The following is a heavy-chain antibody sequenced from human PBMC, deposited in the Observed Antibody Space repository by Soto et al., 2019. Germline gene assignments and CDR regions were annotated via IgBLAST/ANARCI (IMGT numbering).Heavy chain of an antibody. CDR1: GGSFSGYY. V-gene: IGHV4-34*01. D-gene: IGHD1-26*01. Sequence: HVQLQQWGAGLLKPSETLSLTCAVYGGSFSGYYWSWIRQPPGKGLEWIGEINHSGSTNYNPSLNGRVTISVDTSKNQFSLKLSSVTAADTAVYYCARGWWMGATLDYWGQGTLVTVSS. J-gene: IGHJ4*02. CDR2: INHSGST. CDR3: ARGWWMGATLDY.